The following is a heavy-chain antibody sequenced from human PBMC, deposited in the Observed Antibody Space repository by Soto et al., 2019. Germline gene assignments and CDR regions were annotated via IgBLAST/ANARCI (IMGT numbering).Heavy chain of an antibody. CDR1: GGIFSTYA. V-gene: IGHV1-69*01. Sequence: QVQLVQSGAEVKKPGSSVKVSCKASGGIFSTYAISWSRQAPGQGLEWMGGIIPLFGTPNYAQRFQGRVTITAEESTSTAYMELSRLRSEDTAVYYCARDRDDYGSGNYYNRLDFWGQGTLVTVSS. CDR3: ARDRDDYGSGNYYNRLDF. J-gene: IGHJ4*02. D-gene: IGHD3-10*01. CDR2: IIPLFGTP.